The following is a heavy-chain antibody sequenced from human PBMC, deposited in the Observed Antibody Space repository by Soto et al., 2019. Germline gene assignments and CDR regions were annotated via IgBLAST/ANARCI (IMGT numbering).Heavy chain of an antibody. V-gene: IGHV3-74*01. CDR3: ATSFGVIVGDDFDH. CDR2: INTDGSGA. CDR1: GFTFSSYY. D-gene: IGHD2-21*01. Sequence: EVQLVESGGGLVQPGGSLRLSCAASGFTFSSYYMYWVRQAPGEGPVWVSRINTDGSGAVYTDSVRGRFTVSRDNAKNTLYLQMNSLTVEDTAVYYCATSFGVIVGDDFDHWGQGTLVTVSS. J-gene: IGHJ4*02.